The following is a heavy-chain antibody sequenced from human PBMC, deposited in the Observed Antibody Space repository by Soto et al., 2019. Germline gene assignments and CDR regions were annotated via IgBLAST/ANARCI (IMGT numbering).Heavy chain of an antibody. Sequence: ASVKVSCKASGYTFTKYYMHWVRQAPGQGLEWMGWIIPSSGVANYAQKFQGRVTMTRDTSISTAYMELSRLRSDDTAVYYCAKTLLVTIPDVFDIGAQGKMVPVPS. CDR1: GYTFTKYY. CDR3: AKTLLVTIPDVFDI. D-gene: IGHD3-10*01. V-gene: IGHV1-2*02. CDR2: IIPSSGVA. J-gene: IGHJ3*02.